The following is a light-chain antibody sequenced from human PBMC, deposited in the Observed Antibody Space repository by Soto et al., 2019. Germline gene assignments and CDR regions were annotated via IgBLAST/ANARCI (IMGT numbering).Light chain of an antibody. CDR2: DAS. CDR3: QQYKNWPPWT. CDR1: QSVSSN. J-gene: IGKJ1*01. V-gene: IGKV3-15*01. Sequence: ERVMMQSPATLSVSPGERAALPCRASQSVSSNLAWYQQKPGQAPRLPIYDASTRATGISARFSGSGSGTEFTLTISSLQSEDSAVYYCQQYKNWPPWTFGQGTKVDI.